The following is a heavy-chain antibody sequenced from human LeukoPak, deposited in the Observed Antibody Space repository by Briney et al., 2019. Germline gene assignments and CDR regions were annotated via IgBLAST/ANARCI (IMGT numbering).Heavy chain of an antibody. CDR3: ARKAGVTMIVVVITPPHYFDY. Sequence: WIRQPPGKGLEWIGSLYYSGSTYYNPFLKSRVTISVDTSKNQFSLKLSSVTAADTAVYYCARKAGVTMIVVVITPPHYFDYWGQGTLVTVSS. CDR2: LYYSGST. D-gene: IGHD3-22*01. V-gene: IGHV4-39*01. J-gene: IGHJ4*02.